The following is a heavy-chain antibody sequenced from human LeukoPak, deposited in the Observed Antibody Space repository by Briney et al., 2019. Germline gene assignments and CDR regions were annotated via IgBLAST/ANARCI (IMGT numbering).Heavy chain of an antibody. Sequence: GASVKVSCKASGGTFSSYAISWVRQAPGQGLEWMGGIIPIFGTANYAQKFQGRVTITADESTSTAYMELSSLRSEDTAVYYCARDGDSYGPEGAFDVWGQGTMVTVSS. J-gene: IGHJ3*01. V-gene: IGHV1-69*13. CDR1: GGTFSSYA. CDR2: IIPIFGTA. D-gene: IGHD2-21*02. CDR3: ARDGDSYGPEGAFDV.